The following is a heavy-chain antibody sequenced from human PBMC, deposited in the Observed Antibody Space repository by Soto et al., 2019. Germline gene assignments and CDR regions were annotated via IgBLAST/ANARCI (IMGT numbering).Heavy chain of an antibody. D-gene: IGHD2-2*01. CDR2: ISHGGSA. CDR1: GGSLSGYH. J-gene: IGHJ4*02. V-gene: IGHV4-34*01. Sequence: SETLSLTCAVYGGSLSGYHWSWIRQPPGRGLEWIAEISHGGSANNNPSLKSRLAIFVDTSENQFSLNLRSVTAADTAVYYCARVMYCGGTSCYFDSWGQGTLVTVSS. CDR3: ARVMYCGGTSCYFDS.